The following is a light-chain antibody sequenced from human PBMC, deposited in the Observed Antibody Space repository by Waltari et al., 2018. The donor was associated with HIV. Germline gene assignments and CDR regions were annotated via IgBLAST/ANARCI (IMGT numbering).Light chain of an antibody. V-gene: IGLV1-47*01. CDR1: SARIGSTY. J-gene: IGLJ1*01. CDR2: RNN. CDR3: AAWDDSLSGYV. Sequence: QSVLTQPPSASGTPGQRVTISCSVSSARIGSTYVYWYQQLPGTAPKLLTYRNNQRPSGVPDRFSGSKSGTSASLAISGLRSEDEADYYCAAWDDSLSGYVFGTGTKVTVL.